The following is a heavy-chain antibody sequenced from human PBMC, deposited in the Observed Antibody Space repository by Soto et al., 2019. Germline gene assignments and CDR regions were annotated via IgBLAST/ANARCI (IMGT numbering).Heavy chain of an antibody. CDR1: RDSVSSNSAA. D-gene: IGHD5-12*01. V-gene: IGHV6-1*01. J-gene: IGHJ6*02. CDR2: TYYRSKWYN. Sequence: SPTRSDTWTISRDSVSSNSAAWNWIRQSPSRGLEWLGRTYYRSKWYNDYAVSVKGRITINPDPSRNQCSLQLNSVTPEDTAVYYCAAATRGYLYYGLDVWGQGTTVTVSS. CDR3: AAATRGYLYYGLDV.